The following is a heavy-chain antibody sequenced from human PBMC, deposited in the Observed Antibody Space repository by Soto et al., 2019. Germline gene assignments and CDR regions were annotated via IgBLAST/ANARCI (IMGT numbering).Heavy chain of an antibody. J-gene: IGHJ6*02. V-gene: IGHV1-69*13. D-gene: IGHD3-3*01. CDR2: IIPIFGTA. CDR3: ASPRTIFGVVEDYYYGMDV. Sequence: SVKVSCKASGSTFSSYAISWVRQAPGQGLEWMGGIIPIFGTANYAQKFQGRVTITADESTSTAYMELSSLRSEDTAVYYCASPRTIFGVVEDYYYGMDVWGQGTTVTVSS. CDR1: GSTFSSYA.